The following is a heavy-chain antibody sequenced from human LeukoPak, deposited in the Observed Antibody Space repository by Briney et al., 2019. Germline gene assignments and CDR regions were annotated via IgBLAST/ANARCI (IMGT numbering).Heavy chain of an antibody. CDR1: GGSFSGYY. D-gene: IGHD6-13*01. CDR3: ATRIAAAGSKENWFDP. Sequence: SETLSLTCAVYGGSFSGYYWSWIRQPPGKGLEWIGEINHSGSTNYNPSLKSRVTISVDTSKNQFSLKLSSATAADTAVYYCATRIAAAGSKENWFDPWGQGTMVTVSS. J-gene: IGHJ3*01. CDR2: INHSGST. V-gene: IGHV4-34*01.